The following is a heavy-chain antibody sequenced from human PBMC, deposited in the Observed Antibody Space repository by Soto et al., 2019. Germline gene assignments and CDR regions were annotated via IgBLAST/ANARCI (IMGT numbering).Heavy chain of an antibody. J-gene: IGHJ6*02. V-gene: IGHV5-51*01. CDR1: EYSFSNYW. CDR2: INPADSAT. CDR3: VRRGIDV. Sequence: PGESLKISCKGSEYSFSNYWIAWVRQTPGKGLEWMGIINPADSATTYSPSFRGQVTMSADKSISTAYLQWDSLKASDTATYYCVRRGIDVWGQGTTVTVSS.